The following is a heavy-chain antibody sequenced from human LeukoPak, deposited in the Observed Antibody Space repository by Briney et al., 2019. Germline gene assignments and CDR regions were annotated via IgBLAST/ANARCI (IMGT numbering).Heavy chain of an antibody. Sequence: XETLSLTCSVSGGSISSYYWSWVRQPPGKGLEWIGYIYDSGRTNYNPSLKSRATISVDTSKNQVSLKVSSVTVADTAVYFCAKYPSEYSSSYGMDVWGQGTTVTVSS. CDR3: AKYPSEYSSSYGMDV. J-gene: IGHJ6*02. V-gene: IGHV4-59*01. D-gene: IGHD6-6*01. CDR2: IYDSGRT. CDR1: GGSISSYY.